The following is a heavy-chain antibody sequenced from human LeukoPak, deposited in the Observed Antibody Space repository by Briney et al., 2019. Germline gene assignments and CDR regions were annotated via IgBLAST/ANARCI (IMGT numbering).Heavy chain of an antibody. V-gene: IGHV4-31*03. CDR2: IYYSGST. J-gene: IGHJ3*02. Sequence: PSETLSLTCTVSGGSISSGGYYWSWTRQHPGKGLEWIGYIYYSGSTYYNPSLKSRVTISVDTSKNQFSLKLSSVTAADTAVYYCARDGRHYYDSSGYYYTHAFDIWGQGTMVTVSS. CDR1: GGSISSGGYY. D-gene: IGHD3-22*01. CDR3: ARDGRHYYDSSGYYYTHAFDI.